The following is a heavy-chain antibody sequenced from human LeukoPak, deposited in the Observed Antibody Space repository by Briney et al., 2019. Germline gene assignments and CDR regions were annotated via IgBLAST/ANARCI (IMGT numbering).Heavy chain of an antibody. Sequence: GGSLRLSCAASGFTFSSYAMHWVRQAPGKGLEWVAVISYDGSNKYYAVSVKGRFTISRDNSKNALYLQMNSLRAEDTAVYYCARAPVVVPAVPQYYFDYWGQGTLVTVSS. V-gene: IGHV3-30*01. J-gene: IGHJ4*02. CDR1: GFTFSSYA. D-gene: IGHD2-2*01. CDR2: ISYDGSNK. CDR3: ARAPVVVPAVPQYYFDY.